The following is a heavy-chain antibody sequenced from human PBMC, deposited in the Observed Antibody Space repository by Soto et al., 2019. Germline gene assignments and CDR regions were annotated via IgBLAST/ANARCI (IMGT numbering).Heavy chain of an antibody. Sequence: QMQLEESGPGLVKPSETLSLTCSVSGGSVSDYDWHWIRQSPGKGLEWIGDLSSSGATSYSPPLKGPVNNLMDLFKEQASPKVTSVTGAGAGLYYCASKNWNGDGERNWTMNILGQGT. CDR2: LSSSGAT. D-gene: IGHD1-1*01. J-gene: IGHJ3*02. CDR1: GGSVSDYD. CDR3: ASKNWNGDGERNWTMNI. V-gene: IGHV4-59*08.